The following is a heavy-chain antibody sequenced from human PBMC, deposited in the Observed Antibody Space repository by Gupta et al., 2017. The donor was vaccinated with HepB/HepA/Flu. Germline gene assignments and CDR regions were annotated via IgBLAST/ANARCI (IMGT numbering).Heavy chain of an antibody. CDR3: ARRPGGSYSQLDY. D-gene: IGHD1-26*01. CDR2: IYYSGST. J-gene: IGHJ4*02. Sequence: QVQLQESGPGLVKPSETLSLTCTVSGGSISSYYWSWIRQPPGKGLEWIGYIYYSGSTNYNPSLKSRVTISVDTSKNQFSLKLSSVTAADTAVYYCARRPGGSYSQLDYWGQGTLVTVSS. V-gene: IGHV4-59*08. CDR1: GGSISSYY.